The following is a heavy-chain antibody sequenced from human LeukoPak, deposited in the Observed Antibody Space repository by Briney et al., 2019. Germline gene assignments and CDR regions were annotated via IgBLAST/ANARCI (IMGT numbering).Heavy chain of an antibody. Sequence: SETLSLTCTVSGGSISSDYWSWIRQPPGKGLEWIGYVYYSGSTNYIPSLESRVTISVDMSKNHFSLKLSSVTAADTAVYYCARLIMGSGYTYYYSYMDVWGRGTTVTVSS. D-gene: IGHD5-18*01. CDR2: VYYSGST. CDR1: GGSISSDY. J-gene: IGHJ6*03. CDR3: ARLIMGSGYTYYYSYMDV. V-gene: IGHV4-59*08.